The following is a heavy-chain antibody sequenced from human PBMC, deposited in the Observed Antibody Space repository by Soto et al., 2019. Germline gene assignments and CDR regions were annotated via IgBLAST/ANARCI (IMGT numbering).Heavy chain of an antibody. Sequence: GGSLRLSCAASGFTFSSYAMSWVRQAPGKGLEWVSAISGSGGSTYYADSVKGRFTISRDNSKNTLYLQMNSLRAEDTAVYYCAKDPDRYDILTAYQPFDYWGQGTLVTVSS. CDR2: ISGSGGST. CDR1: GFTFSSYA. V-gene: IGHV3-23*01. D-gene: IGHD3-9*01. CDR3: AKDPDRYDILTAYQPFDY. J-gene: IGHJ4*02.